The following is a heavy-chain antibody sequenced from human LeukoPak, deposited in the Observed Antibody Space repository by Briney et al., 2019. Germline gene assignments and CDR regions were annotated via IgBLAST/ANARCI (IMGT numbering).Heavy chain of an antibody. D-gene: IGHD6-13*01. J-gene: IGHJ4*02. CDR1: GFTFSSYW. V-gene: IGHV3-74*01. CDR3: AKDPGYSSSWYFDY. CDR2: INNDGSST. Sequence: GGSLRLSCAASGFTFSSYWMHWVRQAPGKGLVWVSRINNDGSSTTYADSAKGRFTISRDNSKNTLYLQTNSLRAEDTAVYYCAKDPGYSSSWYFDYWGQGTLVTVSS.